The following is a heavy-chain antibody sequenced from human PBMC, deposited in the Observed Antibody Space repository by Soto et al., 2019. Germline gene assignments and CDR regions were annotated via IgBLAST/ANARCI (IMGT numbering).Heavy chain of an antibody. CDR1: GGSISSSNW. Sequence: QVQLQESGPGLVKPSGTLSLTCAVSGGSISSSNWWSWVRQPPGKGLEWIGEIYHSGGTNYNPSLKSRVTKSVAKSKNQLSLKLSPVTAADTAVYYCARGARIAARGAGYFDSWGQGTLVTVSS. CDR2: IYHSGGT. CDR3: ARGARIAARGAGYFDS. J-gene: IGHJ4*02. V-gene: IGHV4-4*02. D-gene: IGHD6-6*01.